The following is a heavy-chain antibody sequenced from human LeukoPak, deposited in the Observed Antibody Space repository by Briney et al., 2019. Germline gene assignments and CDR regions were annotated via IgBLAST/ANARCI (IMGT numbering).Heavy chain of an antibody. CDR2: ISSSGAAI. V-gene: IGHV3-11*01. CDR3: AKESLYGSGSKPPLVWWVPSNFPSDY. J-gene: IGHJ4*02. D-gene: IGHD3-10*01. CDR1: GFTFGDYY. Sequence: PGGSLRLSCAASGFTFGDYYMSWIRQAPGKGLEWVSYISSSGAAIYYADSVKGRFTISRDNSKNTLYLQMNSLRAEDTAVYYCAKESLYGSGSKPPLVWWVPSNFPSDYRGQGTLVTVSS.